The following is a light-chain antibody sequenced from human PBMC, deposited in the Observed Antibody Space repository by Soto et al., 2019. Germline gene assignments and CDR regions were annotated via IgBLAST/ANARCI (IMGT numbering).Light chain of an antibody. CDR2: EVT. CDR3: SSYEGSNNPYV. CDR1: KSDVSGYNY. Sequence: QSVLTQPPSASGSPGRSVTISCTGTKSDVSGYNYVSWYQQHPGKAPKLMIYEVTKRPSGVSDLFSGSNSVNTASLIVSGFQAEDEADYYCSSYEGSNNPYVFGTGTKVTVL. J-gene: IGLJ1*01. V-gene: IGLV2-8*01.